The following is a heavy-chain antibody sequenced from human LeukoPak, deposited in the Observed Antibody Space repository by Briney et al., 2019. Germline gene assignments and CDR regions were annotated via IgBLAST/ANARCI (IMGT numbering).Heavy chain of an antibody. CDR1: GNTFIGYY. CDR2: INPNSGTT. CDR3: ARRYYYDSSAYTVDY. V-gene: IGHV1-2*06. Sequence: GASVKVSCKASGNTFIGYYMHWVRQAPGQGLEWMGRINPNSGTTNYAQKFQGRVTMTRDTSISTAYMELNSLRSDDTAVYYCARRYYYDSSAYTVDYWGQGTLVTVSS. J-gene: IGHJ4*02. D-gene: IGHD3-22*01.